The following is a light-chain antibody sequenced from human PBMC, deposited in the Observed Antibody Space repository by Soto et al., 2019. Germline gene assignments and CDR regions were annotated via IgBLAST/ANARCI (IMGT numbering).Light chain of an antibody. CDR1: QSIRTN. V-gene: IGKV3-15*01. CDR2: GAS. CDR3: HQYDVWWT. Sequence: EIVMTQSPATLSVSPGERATLSCRASQSIRTNLAWYQQKPGQAPRLLIYGASTRATGIPARFSGSGSGTEFTLTISTLQSADFAVYYCHQYDVWWTFGQGTKVEIK. J-gene: IGKJ1*01.